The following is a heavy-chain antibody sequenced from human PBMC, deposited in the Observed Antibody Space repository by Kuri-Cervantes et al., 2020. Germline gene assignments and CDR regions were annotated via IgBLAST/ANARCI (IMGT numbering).Heavy chain of an antibody. CDR2: IYHSGST. CDR1: DGSTSSGGYS. J-gene: IGHJ6*03. CDR3: ERDDDTDYYYYYMDV. Sequence: LSPTCAVSDGSTSSGGYSWSWIRQPPGKGLEWIGYIYHSGSTYYNPSLKSRVTITVNTSKNQFSMKLSTVTAADTAVYYCERDDDTDYYYYYMDVWGKGTTVTVSS. D-gene: IGHD3-22*01. V-gene: IGHV4-30-2*01.